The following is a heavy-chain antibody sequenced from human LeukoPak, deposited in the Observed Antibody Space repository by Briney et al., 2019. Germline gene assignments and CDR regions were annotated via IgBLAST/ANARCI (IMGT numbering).Heavy chain of an antibody. D-gene: IGHD3-16*02. CDR1: AGSISSSTYY. V-gene: IGHV4-39*01. CDR2: IYYSGST. CDR3: AKGGIWGSYRYSGAFDV. J-gene: IGHJ3*01. Sequence: SETLSLTCAVSAGSISSSTYYWGWIRQPPGKGVEWIASIYYSGSTYYNPSPKSRVTISVDTSKNQFSLNLSSVTAADTAVYYCAKGGIWGSYRYSGAFDVWGQGTLVTVSS.